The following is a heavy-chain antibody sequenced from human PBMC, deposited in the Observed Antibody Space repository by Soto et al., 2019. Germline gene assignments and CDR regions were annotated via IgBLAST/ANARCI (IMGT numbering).Heavy chain of an antibody. CDR1: GGTFSSYT. J-gene: IGHJ4*02. V-gene: IGHV1-69*02. CDR3: AIQNYYYGSGSYYY. CDR2: IIPILGIA. Sequence: QVQLVQSGAEVKKPGSSVKVSCKASGGTFSSYTISWVRQDHGQGLEWMGRIIPILGIANYAQKFQGRVTITADKSTSTAYMELSSLRSEDTAVYYCAIQNYYYGSGSYYYWGQGTLVTVSS. D-gene: IGHD3-10*01.